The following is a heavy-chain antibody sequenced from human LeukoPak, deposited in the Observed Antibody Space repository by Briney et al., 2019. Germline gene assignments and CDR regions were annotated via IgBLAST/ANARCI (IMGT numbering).Heavy chain of an antibody. D-gene: IGHD6-19*01. V-gene: IGHV4-34*01. Sequence: SETLSLTCAVYGGSFSGYYWSWIRQPPGKGLEWIGEINHSGSTNYNPSLKSRVTISVGTSKNQFSLKLSSVTAADTAVYYCARIGSGWFTPDYWGQGTLVTVSS. CDR2: INHSGST. CDR1: GGSFSGYY. CDR3: ARIGSGWFTPDY. J-gene: IGHJ4*02.